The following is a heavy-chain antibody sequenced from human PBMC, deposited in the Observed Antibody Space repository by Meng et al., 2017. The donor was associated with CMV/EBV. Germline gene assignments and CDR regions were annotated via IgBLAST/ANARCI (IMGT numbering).Heavy chain of an antibody. Sequence: GESLKISCKASGYTFTSYYMHWVRQAPGQGLEWMGIINPSGGSTSYAQKFQGRVTMTRDTSTSTVYMELSSLRSEDTAVYYCARDRAHYSSSWSSDYGMDVWGQGTTVTVSS. V-gene: IGHV1-46*01. CDR1: GYTFTSYY. D-gene: IGHD6-13*01. J-gene: IGHJ6*02. CDR3: ARDRAHYSSSWSSDYGMDV. CDR2: INPSGGST.